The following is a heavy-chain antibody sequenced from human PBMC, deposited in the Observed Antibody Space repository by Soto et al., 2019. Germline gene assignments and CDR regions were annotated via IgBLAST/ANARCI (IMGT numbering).Heavy chain of an antibody. D-gene: IGHD5-18*01. CDR1: GFTFSRFA. V-gene: IGHV3-23*01. Sequence: GGSLRLSCVASGFTFSRFATSWVRQAPGKGLEWVSTISPPGGTTFYADSARGRFTISRDNSKNTLYLELNSLRAEDTAIYYCAKDLTPIQLWPSSFDFWGQGT. J-gene: IGHJ4*02. CDR3: AKDLTPIQLWPSSFDF. CDR2: ISPPGGTT.